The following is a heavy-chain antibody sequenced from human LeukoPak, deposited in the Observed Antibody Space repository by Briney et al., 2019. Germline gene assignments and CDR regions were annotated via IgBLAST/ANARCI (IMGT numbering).Heavy chain of an antibody. Sequence: SETLSLTCTVSGGSISSYYWSWIRQPPGKGLEWIGYIYYSGSTNYNPSLKSRVTISVDTSKNQFSLKLSSVTAADTAVYYCARTRLGELSFDYWGQGTLVTVSS. D-gene: IGHD3-16*02. V-gene: IGHV4-59*01. CDR1: GGSISSYY. J-gene: IGHJ4*02. CDR3: ARTRLGELSFDY. CDR2: IYYSGST.